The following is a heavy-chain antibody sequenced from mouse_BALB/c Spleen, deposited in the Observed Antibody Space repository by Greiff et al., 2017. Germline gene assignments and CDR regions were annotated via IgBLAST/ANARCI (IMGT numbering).Heavy chain of an antibody. CDR1: GYTFTSYT. CDR2: INPSSGYT. Sequence: VQLQQFAAELARPGASVKMSCKASGYTFTSYTMHWVKQRPGQGLEWIGYINPSSGYTEYNQKFKDKTTLTADKSSSTAYMQLSSLTSEDSAVYYCAREEGITTGFAYWGQGTLVTVSA. D-gene: IGHD2-4*01. CDR3: AREEGITTGFAY. J-gene: IGHJ3*01. V-gene: IGHV1-4*02.